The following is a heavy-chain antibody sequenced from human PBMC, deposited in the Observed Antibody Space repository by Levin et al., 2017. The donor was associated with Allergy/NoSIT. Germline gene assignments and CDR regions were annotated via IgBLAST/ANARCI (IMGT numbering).Heavy chain of an antibody. J-gene: IGHJ3*01. D-gene: IGHD2-15*01. CDR1: GFTFSSYA. CDR3: AKEDVAPVAHGLFDL. CDR2: ISDSGDAT. Sequence: GGSLRLSCVGSGFTFSSYAMSWVRQAPGKGPQWVSSISDSGDATYHSDSVKGRFTISRDNSKNTLYLHMNSLRAEDTALYYCAKEDVAPVAHGLFDLWGQGTMVTVSS. V-gene: IGHV3-23*01.